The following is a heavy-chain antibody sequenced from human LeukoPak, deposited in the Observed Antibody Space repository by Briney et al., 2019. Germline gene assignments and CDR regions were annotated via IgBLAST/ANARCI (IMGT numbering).Heavy chain of an antibody. CDR3: ARQYCSSTSCYFDY. D-gene: IGHD2-2*01. CDR1: GGSISSSSYY. V-gene: IGHV4-61*03. CDR2: FYYSGST. J-gene: IGHJ4*02. Sequence: SETLSLTCTVSGGSISSSSYYWSWIRQPPGKGLEWIGFFYYSGSTNYNPSLKSRVTISVDTSKNHFSLKLSSVTAAGTAVYYCARQYCSSTSCYFDYWGQGTLVTVSS.